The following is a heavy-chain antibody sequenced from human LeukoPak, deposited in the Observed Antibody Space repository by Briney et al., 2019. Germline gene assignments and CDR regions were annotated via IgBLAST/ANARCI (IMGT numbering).Heavy chain of an antibody. CDR2: INNDGTAT. Sequence: GGSLRLSCAASGFTFSAYWMHWVRQVPGKGLVWVSRINNDGTATFFADSVKGRFTISRDNAKNTLYLQMNSLRAEDTAVYYCAKDEAGYYYYYYMDVWGKGTTVTISS. CDR3: AKDEAGYYYYYYMDV. J-gene: IGHJ6*03. V-gene: IGHV3-74*01. CDR1: GFTFSAYW.